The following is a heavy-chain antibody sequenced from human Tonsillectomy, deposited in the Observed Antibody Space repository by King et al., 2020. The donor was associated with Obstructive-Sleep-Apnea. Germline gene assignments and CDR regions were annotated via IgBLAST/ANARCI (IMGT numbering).Heavy chain of an antibody. Sequence: LQLVQSGAEVKKPGESLRISCKGSGYIFTKYWISWVRQMPGKGLEWMGGMDLSDSYTNYSPSFQGHVTISVDKSISTAFLQWSSLEASDTATYYCARQQVMHVWGQGTTVTVSS. CDR3: ARQQVMHV. V-gene: IGHV5-10-1*03. D-gene: IGHD6-13*01. J-gene: IGHJ6*02. CDR2: MDLSDSYT. CDR1: GYIFTKYW.